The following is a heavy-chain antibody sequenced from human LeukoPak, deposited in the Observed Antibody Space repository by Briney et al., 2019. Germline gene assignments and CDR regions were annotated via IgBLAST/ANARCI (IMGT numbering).Heavy chain of an antibody. D-gene: IGHD4-17*01. CDR1: GFTFSGFW. CDR3: TRGHYDDHRR. CDR2: IKEDGSEI. Sequence: PGGSLRLSCAASGFTFSGFWMDWVRQAPGEGLEWVANIKEDGSEIYYVDSVKGRFTISRDNAKNSLYLQMDTLRAEDTALYSCTRGHYDDHRRWGQGTLVTVSS. V-gene: IGHV3-7*01. J-gene: IGHJ4*02.